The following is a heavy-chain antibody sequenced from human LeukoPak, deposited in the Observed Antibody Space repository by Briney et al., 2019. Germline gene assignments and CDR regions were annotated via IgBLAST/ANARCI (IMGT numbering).Heavy chain of an antibody. CDR1: GFTFSSYG. CDR2: IRYDGSNK. J-gene: IGHJ4*02. CDR3: AKDFGYSYGYFY. Sequence: GGSLRLSCAASGFTFSSYGMHWVRQAPGKGLEWVAFIRYDGSNKYYADSAKGRFTISRDNSKNTLYLQMNSLRAEDTAVYYCAKDFGYSYGYFYWGQGTLVTVSS. D-gene: IGHD5-18*01. V-gene: IGHV3-30*02.